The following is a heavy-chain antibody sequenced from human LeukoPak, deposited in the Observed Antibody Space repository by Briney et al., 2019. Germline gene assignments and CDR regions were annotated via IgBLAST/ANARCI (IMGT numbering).Heavy chain of an antibody. CDR2: ISGSGDNT. Sequence: GGSLRLSCAASGFTFSSYWMGWVRQAPGKGLEWVSSISGSGDNTYYADSVQGRFTISRDNSKNTLYLQMNSLRAEDSAVYYCANRRGSIAARPYRVDNKFFGYWGQGTLVTVSS. CDR1: GFTFSSYW. CDR3: ANRRGSIAARPYRVDNKFFGY. V-gene: IGHV3-23*01. J-gene: IGHJ4*02. D-gene: IGHD6-6*01.